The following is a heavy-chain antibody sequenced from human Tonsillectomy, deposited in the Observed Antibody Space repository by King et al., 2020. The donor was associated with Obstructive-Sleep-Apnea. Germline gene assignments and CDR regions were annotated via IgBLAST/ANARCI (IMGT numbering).Heavy chain of an antibody. J-gene: IGHJ6*02. D-gene: IGHD1-7*01. Sequence: VQLVESGGGAVQPGRSLRLSCVVSGFTFSSYAMHWVRQAPGKGLEGVAGISYEGGNKYYADSVKGRFTTSRDNSKDTLYLQMNNLRPEDTAVFYCAGQLELPYYYYVMDAWGQGTTVTVSS. V-gene: IGHV3-30*04. CDR3: AGQLELPYYYYVMDA. CDR1: GFTFSSYA. CDR2: ISYEGGNK.